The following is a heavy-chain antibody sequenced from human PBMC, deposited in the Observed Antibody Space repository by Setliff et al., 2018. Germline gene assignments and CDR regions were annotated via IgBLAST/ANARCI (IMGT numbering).Heavy chain of an antibody. CDR3: ARVPRLEWLLPTFDS. J-gene: IGHJ4*02. D-gene: IGHD3-3*01. CDR2: INPNRGAT. Sequence: ASVKVSCKTSGYTFSDYYVHWVRQAPGQGLEWMGWINPNRGATNFARRFEGRVTLTRDTSINTAYMELSRLRHDDTAIYYCARVPRLEWLLPTFDSWGQGTLVTVSS. CDR1: GYTFSDYY. V-gene: IGHV1-2*02.